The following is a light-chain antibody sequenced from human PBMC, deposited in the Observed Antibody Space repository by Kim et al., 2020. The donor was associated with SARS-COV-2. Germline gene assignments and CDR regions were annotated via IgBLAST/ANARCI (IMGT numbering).Light chain of an antibody. V-gene: IGKV1-5*03. Sequence: DIQMTQSPSTLSASVGDRVSITCRASQSISSWLAWYQQKPGKVPKLLIYKASSLESGVPLRFSGSGSGTEFTLTISSLQPDDFATYYCQQYSTSFRTFGQGTKLEI. CDR2: KAS. CDR1: QSISSW. CDR3: QQYSTSFRT. J-gene: IGKJ2*01.